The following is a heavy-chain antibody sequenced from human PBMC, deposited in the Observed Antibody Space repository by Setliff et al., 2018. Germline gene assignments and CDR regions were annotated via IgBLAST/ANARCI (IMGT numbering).Heavy chain of an antibody. D-gene: IGHD4-4*01. V-gene: IGHV1-3*03. CDR2: INAGNGDT. Sequence: ASVKVSCKASGYTFTNYAIHWVRQAPGQRLEWMGWINAGNGDTKYSQDFQGRVTITRDTSASTAYMDLISLRSDDMAVYYCARGRPTANPYYYYYMDVWGKGTTVTVSS. CDR1: GYTFTNYA. J-gene: IGHJ6*03. CDR3: ARGRPTANPYYYYYMDV.